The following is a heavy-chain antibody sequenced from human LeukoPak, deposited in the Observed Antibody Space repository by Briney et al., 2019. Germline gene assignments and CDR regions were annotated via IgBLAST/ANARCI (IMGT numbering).Heavy chain of an antibody. CDR1: GFTFSSYA. CDR2: ISYDGSNK. J-gene: IGHJ4*02. Sequence: GGSLRLSGAASGFTFSSYAMHWVRQAPGKGLVWVAVISYDGSNKYYADSVKGRFTISRDNSKNTLYLQMNSLRAEDTAVYYCAREGYSFITMINYFDYWGQGTLVTVSS. D-gene: IGHD5-18*01. CDR3: AREGYSFITMINYFDY. V-gene: IGHV3-30-3*01.